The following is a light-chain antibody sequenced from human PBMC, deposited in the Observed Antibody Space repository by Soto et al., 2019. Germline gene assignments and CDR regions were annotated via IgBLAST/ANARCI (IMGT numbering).Light chain of an antibody. V-gene: IGKV3-20*01. CDR1: QSVSSSY. CDR3: QQYGSSPPMT. Sequence: EIVLTQSPGTLSLSPGERATLSCRASQSVSSSYLAWYQQKPGQAPRLLIYGASSRATVIPDRFSGSGSGTDFTLTISRLEPEDFAVYYCQQYGSSPPMTFGQGTKVEIK. J-gene: IGKJ1*01. CDR2: GAS.